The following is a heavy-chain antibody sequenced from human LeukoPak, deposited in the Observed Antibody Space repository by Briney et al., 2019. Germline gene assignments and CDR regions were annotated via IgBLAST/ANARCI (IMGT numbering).Heavy chain of an antibody. V-gene: IGHV3-30*04. D-gene: IGHD5-18*01. CDR2: ISYDGSNK. J-gene: IGHJ4*02. CDR3: ARDQWIQLWPHFDY. Sequence: GRSLRLSCAASGFTFSSYAMHWVRQAPGKGLEWVAVISYDGSNKYYADSVKGRFTISRDNSKNTLYLQMNSLRAEDTAVYYCARDQWIQLWPHFDYWGQGTLVTVSS. CDR1: GFTFSSYA.